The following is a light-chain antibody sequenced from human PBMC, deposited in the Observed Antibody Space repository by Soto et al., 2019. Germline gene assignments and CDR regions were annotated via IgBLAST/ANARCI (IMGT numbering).Light chain of an antibody. CDR1: QSVSSD. V-gene: IGKV3D-15*01. Sequence: EIVMTQSPDTLSVSPGDRAALSCRTSQSVSSDLAWYQQKPGQAPRLLIYGASTRATGIPARFSGSGSGTEFTLTISSLQSEDVATYYCQKYNSALQTFGQGTKVEIK. CDR2: GAS. J-gene: IGKJ1*01. CDR3: QKYNSALQT.